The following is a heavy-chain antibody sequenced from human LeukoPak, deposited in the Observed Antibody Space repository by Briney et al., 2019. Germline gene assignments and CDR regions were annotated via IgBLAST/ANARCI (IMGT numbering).Heavy chain of an antibody. J-gene: IGHJ4*02. D-gene: IGHD2-21*02. V-gene: IGHV3-48*03. CDR3: ARTHNVVVTAFDY. Sequence: GGSLRLSCAASGFTFSSYEMNWVRQAPGKGLEWVSYISSSGSTIYYADSVKGRFTISRDNAKNSLYLQMNSLRAEDTAVYYCARTHNVVVTAFDYWGQGTLVTVSS. CDR1: GFTFSSYE. CDR2: ISSSGSTI.